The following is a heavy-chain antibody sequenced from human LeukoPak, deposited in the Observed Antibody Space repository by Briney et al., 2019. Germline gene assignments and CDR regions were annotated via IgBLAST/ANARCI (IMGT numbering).Heavy chain of an antibody. V-gene: IGHV5-51*01. Sequence: GESLKISCKGSGYSITTDWIGWVRQTPGKGLEWMGIVYLGDSDTRYSPSFQGQVTISADKSISTAYLQWSSLKASDTAMYYCARQLVVAATPYSDHWGQGTLVTVSS. D-gene: IGHD2-15*01. CDR2: VYLGDSDT. CDR3: ARQLVVAATPYSDH. CDR1: GYSITTDW. J-gene: IGHJ4*02.